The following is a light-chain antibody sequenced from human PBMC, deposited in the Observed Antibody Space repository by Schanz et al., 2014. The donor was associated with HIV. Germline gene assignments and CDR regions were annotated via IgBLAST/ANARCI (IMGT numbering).Light chain of an antibody. CDR3: MLYMGSGYVL. CDR2: STH. Sequence: QAVVTQEPSFSVSPGGTVTLTCGLTSGSVSTSFYPSWYQQTPGQAPRTLIYSTHTRSSGVPDRFSGSILGNKAVLTITGAQADDECVYYCMLYMGSGYVLFGGGTKLTVL. J-gene: IGLJ3*02. CDR1: SGSVSTSFY. V-gene: IGLV8-61*01.